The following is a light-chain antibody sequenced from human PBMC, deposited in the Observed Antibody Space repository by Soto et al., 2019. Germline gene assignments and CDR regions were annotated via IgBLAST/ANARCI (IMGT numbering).Light chain of an antibody. V-gene: IGKV3-15*01. CDR2: GAS. J-gene: IGKJ1*01. Sequence: EIVMTQSPATLSVSPGERATLSCRASQNINNNLAWYQQKPGQAPRLLISGASTRATGVPARFSGSGSGTEFTLTVSSLQSEDFAVYYCQQYNNWPQTFGQGTKVDIK. CDR1: QNINNN. CDR3: QQYNNWPQT.